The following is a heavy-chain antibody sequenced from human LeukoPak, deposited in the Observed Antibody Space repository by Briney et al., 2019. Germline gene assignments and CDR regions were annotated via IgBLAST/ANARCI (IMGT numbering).Heavy chain of an antibody. D-gene: IGHD6-13*01. J-gene: IGHJ4*02. CDR3: ARHPQAAAAFNPFDY. Sequence: GGSLRLSCAASGFTFSSYEMNWVRQAPGKGLEWVSYISSSGSTIYYADSVKGRCTISRDNAKNSLYLQMNSLRAEDTAVYYCARHPQAAAAFNPFDYWGQGTLVTVSS. CDR1: GFTFSSYE. CDR2: ISSSGSTI. V-gene: IGHV3-48*03.